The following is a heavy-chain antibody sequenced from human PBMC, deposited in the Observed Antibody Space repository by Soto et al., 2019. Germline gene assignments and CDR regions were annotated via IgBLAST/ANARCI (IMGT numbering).Heavy chain of an antibody. CDR2: IYHSGST. CDR3: ARVITSFGMDV. Sequence: QLLLQESGSGLVKPSQTLSLTCAVSGGSISSGGYSWSWIRQPPGKGLEWIGYIYHSGSTYYNPSLKSRVTISVDRSKNQFSLKLSSVTAADTAVYYCARVITSFGMDVWGQGTTVTVSS. J-gene: IGHJ6*02. D-gene: IGHD3-22*01. CDR1: GGSISSGGYS. V-gene: IGHV4-30-2*01.